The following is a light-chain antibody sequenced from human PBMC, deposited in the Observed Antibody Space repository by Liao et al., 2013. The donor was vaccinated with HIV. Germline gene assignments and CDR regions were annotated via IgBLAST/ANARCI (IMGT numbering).Light chain of an antibody. CDR2: QDN. CDR1: NLGDKY. V-gene: IGLV3-1*01. Sequence: SSELTQSPSVSVSPGQTASITCSGDNLGDKYVCWYQQKPGQSPVLVIYQDNKRPSGIPERFSGSNSGNTATLTISGTQPTDEADYYCQAWDRNTAIFGGGTKLTVL. J-gene: IGLJ2*01. CDR3: QAWDRNTAI.